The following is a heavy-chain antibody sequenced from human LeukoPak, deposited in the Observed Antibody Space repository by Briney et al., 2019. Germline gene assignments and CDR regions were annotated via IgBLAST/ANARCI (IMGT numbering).Heavy chain of an antibody. J-gene: IGHJ3*02. V-gene: IGHV4-59*01. D-gene: IGHD2-2*01. CDR2: IYYSGST. Sequence: SETLSLTCTVSGGSISSYYWSWIRQPPGKGLEGIGYIYYSGSTNYNPSLKSRVTISVDTSKNQFSLKLSSVTAADTAVYYCARDRPYCSSTSCLNDAFDIWGQGTMVTVSS. CDR1: GGSISSYY. CDR3: ARDRPYCSSTSCLNDAFDI.